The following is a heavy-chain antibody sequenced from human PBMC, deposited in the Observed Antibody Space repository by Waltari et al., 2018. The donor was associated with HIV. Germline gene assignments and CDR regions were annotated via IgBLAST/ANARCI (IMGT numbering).Heavy chain of an antibody. Sequence: QAQLAQSGAEVKKPGASVKVSCKASGYTFTSYGISWVQQAPGQGLEWLGWISAYNGNTNNAQKLQGRVTMTTDTSTSTAYMELRSLRSDDTAVYYGARVGCSSASCYSGWFDPWGQGTLVTVSS. J-gene: IGHJ5*02. CDR2: ISAYNGNT. CDR1: GYTFTSYG. V-gene: IGHV1-18*01. D-gene: IGHD2-2*01. CDR3: ARVGCSSASCYSGWFDP.